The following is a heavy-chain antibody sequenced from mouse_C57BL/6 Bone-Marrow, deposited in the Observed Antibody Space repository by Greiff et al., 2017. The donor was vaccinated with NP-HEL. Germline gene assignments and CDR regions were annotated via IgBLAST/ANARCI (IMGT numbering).Heavy chain of an antibody. CDR2: IDPEDGET. CDR3: GREDYYGSSYSWYFDV. CDR1: GFNIKDYY. D-gene: IGHD1-1*01. Sequence: VQLKESGAELVKPGASVKLSCTASGFNIKDYYMHWVKQRTEQGLEWIGRIDPEDGETKYAPKFQGKATITADTSSNTAYLQLSSLTSEDTAVHYCGREDYYGSSYSWYFDVWGTGTTVTVSS. V-gene: IGHV14-2*01. J-gene: IGHJ1*03.